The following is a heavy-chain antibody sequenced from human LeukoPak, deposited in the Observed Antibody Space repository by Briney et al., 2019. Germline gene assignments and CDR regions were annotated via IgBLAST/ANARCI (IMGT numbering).Heavy chain of an antibody. CDR1: GFTFDDYA. J-gene: IGHJ4*02. CDR3: ARDQSGIRYFDWLLSDD. V-gene: IGHV3-9*01. CDR2: ISWDSGSI. Sequence: GRSLRLSCAASGFTFDDYAMHWVRQAPGKGLEWVSGISWDSGSIGYADSVKGRFTITRDIFENTVYLQMNSLRADDTAVYYCARDQSGIRYFDWLLSDDWGQGTLVTVSS. D-gene: IGHD3-9*01.